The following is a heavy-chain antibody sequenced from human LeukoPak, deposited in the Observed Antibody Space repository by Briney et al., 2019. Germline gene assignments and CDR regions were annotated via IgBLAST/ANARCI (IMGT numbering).Heavy chain of an antibody. CDR3: ASSVRSSWDVPNDAFDI. V-gene: IGHV3-64*01. J-gene: IGHJ3*02. CDR1: GFTFSSYA. CDR2: ISSNGGDT. Sequence: GGSLRLSCAASGFTFSSYAMHWVRQAPGKGLEYVSGISSNGGDTYYANSVKGRFTISRDNSKNTLYLQMGSLRAEDMAVYYCASSVRSSWDVPNDAFDIWGQGTMVTVSS. D-gene: IGHD6-13*01.